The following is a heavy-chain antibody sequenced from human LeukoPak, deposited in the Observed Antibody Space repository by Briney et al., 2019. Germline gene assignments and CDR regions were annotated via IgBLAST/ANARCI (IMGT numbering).Heavy chain of an antibody. CDR2: IHYSGST. CDR3: ARAYPPNYYYYGVDV. D-gene: IGHD2-21*01. CDR1: GGSISSGGFY. V-gene: IGHV4-31*03. J-gene: IGHJ6*02. Sequence: SQTLSLTCTVSGGSISSGGFYWSWIRQLPGKGLEWIGYIHYSGSTYYNPSLKSRVTISVDTSKKKLSLRLSSVTGADTAVYFCARAYPPNYYYYGVDVWGQGTTVTVSS.